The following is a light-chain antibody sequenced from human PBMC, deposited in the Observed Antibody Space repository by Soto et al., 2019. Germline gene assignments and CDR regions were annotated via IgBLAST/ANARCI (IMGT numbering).Light chain of an antibody. CDR1: SSDVGGYNY. Sequence: QSALTQPPSASGSPGQSVTSSCTGASSDVGGYNYVSWYQQHPGKAPKLMIYEVSKRPSGVPDRFSGSKSGDTASLTVSGLQAEDEADYYCSSYAGNNDFDFGTGTKVTVL. J-gene: IGLJ1*01. CDR3: SSYAGNNDFD. V-gene: IGLV2-8*01. CDR2: EVS.